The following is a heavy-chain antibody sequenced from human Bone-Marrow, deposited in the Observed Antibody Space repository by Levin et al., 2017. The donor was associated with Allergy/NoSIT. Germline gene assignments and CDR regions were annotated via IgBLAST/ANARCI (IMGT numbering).Heavy chain of an antibody. J-gene: IGHJ4*02. D-gene: IGHD3-22*01. CDR3: VRRYDSNGFYYFDY. Sequence: RSSETLSLTCTVSGASVSSGSYYWSWIRQPPGKGLEWIGYIYYSGRTYYNPSLKSRVTISVDTSENQFSLKLRSVTAADTAVYYCVRRYDSNGFYYFDYWGQGTLVTVSS. CDR1: GASVSSGSYY. V-gene: IGHV4-61*01. CDR2: IYYSGRT.